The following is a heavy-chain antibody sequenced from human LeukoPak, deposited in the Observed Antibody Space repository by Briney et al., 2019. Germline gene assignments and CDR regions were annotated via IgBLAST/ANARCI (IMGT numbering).Heavy chain of an antibody. CDR2: INPNSGGT. Sequence: ASVKVSCMDSGYTFTGYYMHWVRQAPAQGREWMGWINPNSGGTNYAQKFQGRVTMTRDTSISTAYMELSRLRSDDTAVYDCARVRIAAAGKYYFDYWGQGTLVTVSS. V-gene: IGHV1-2*02. CDR1: GYTFTGYY. J-gene: IGHJ4*02. D-gene: IGHD6-13*01. CDR3: ARVRIAAAGKYYFDY.